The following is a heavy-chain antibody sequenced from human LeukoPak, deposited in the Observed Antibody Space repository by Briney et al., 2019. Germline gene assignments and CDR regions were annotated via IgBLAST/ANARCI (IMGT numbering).Heavy chain of an antibody. D-gene: IGHD3-9*01. J-gene: IGHJ5*02. Sequence: GASVKVSCKASGYTFTTYAMHWVRQAPGQRPEWMGWINGDNGNTKYSQKFQGRVTITRDTSAYTGYMGLRSLSSADTAVYFCTRAPYDILTGYSLNWFDPWGQGTLVTVSS. V-gene: IGHV1-3*01. CDR2: INGDNGNT. CDR3: TRAPYDILTGYSLNWFDP. CDR1: GYTFTTYA.